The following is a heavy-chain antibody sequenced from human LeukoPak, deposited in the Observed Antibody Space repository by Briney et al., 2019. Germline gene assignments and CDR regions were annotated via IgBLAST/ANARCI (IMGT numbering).Heavy chain of an antibody. CDR2: ISYDGSNK. J-gene: IGHJ4*02. D-gene: IGHD6-13*01. CDR1: GFTFSSYG. CDR3: AKPKHKRAAAGPHL. V-gene: IGHV3-30*18. Sequence: GGSLRLSCAASGFTFSSYGMHWVRQAPGKGLEWVAVISYDGSNKYYADSVKGRFTISRDNSKNTLYLQMSSLRAEDTAVYYCAKPKHKRAAAGPHLWGQGTLVTVSS.